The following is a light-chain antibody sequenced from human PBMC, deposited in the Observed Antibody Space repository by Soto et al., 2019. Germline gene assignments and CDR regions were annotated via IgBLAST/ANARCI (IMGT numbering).Light chain of an antibody. Sequence: EIVLTQSSATLSLSPGERATLSCRASQSVTSNALAWYQQKPGQAPRLLIYGVSSRATGIPDRFSGSGSGTDFTLTISRLEPEDFAVYYCQQYGSSPITFGQGTRLEIK. CDR2: GVS. J-gene: IGKJ5*01. CDR3: QQYGSSPIT. V-gene: IGKV3-20*01. CDR1: QSVTSNA.